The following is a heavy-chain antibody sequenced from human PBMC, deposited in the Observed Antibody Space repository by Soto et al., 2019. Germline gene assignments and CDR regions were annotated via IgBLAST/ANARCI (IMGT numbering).Heavy chain of an antibody. CDR1: GFTFSSYG. CDR2: IWFDGSDK. CDR3: ARLYCSSTSCYSVGAFDI. V-gene: IGHV3-33*01. Sequence: GGSLRLSCAASGFTFSSYGMHWVRQAPGKGLEWVALIWFDGSDKYYADSVKGRFTVSRDNSKNTLYLQMNSLRADDTAVYYCARLYCSSTSCYSVGAFDIWGQGTMVTVS. J-gene: IGHJ3*02. D-gene: IGHD2-2*01.